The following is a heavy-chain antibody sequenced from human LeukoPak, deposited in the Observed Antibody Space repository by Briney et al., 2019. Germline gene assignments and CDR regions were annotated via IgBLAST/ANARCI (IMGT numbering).Heavy chain of an antibody. J-gene: IGHJ4*02. Sequence: GGSLRLSCAASGFTFSSYAMSWVRQAPGKGLEWVSIISDSGGSTYYADSVKGRFTISRDNFKNTLYMQMNSLRAEDTAVYYCAKGAGYSPRTGNFDYWGQGTLVTVSS. CDR1: GFTFSSYA. V-gene: IGHV3-23*01. CDR2: ISDSGGST. CDR3: AKGAGYSPRTGNFDY. D-gene: IGHD5-18*01.